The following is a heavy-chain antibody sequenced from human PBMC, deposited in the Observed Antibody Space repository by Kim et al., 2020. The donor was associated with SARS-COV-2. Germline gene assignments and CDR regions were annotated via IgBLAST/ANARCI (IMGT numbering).Heavy chain of an antibody. CDR3: ARLGNWNDEDWFDP. V-gene: IGHV4-39*01. J-gene: IGHJ5*02. Sequence: SETLSLTCTVSGGSISSSSYYWGWIRQPPGKGLEWIGSIYYSGSTYYNPSLKSRVTISVDTSKNQFSLKLSSVTAADTAVYYCARLGNWNDEDWFDPWGQGTLVTVSS. D-gene: IGHD1-1*01. CDR2: IYYSGST. CDR1: GGSISSSSYY.